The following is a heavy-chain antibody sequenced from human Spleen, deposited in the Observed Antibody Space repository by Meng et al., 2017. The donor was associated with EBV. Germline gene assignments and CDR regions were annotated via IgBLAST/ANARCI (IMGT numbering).Heavy chain of an antibody. J-gene: IGHJ4*02. CDR3: ASESGRGFTPDY. CDR2: LIPMSDAP. Sequence: QVQLVQSGAEVKKPGSSVKVSCKTSGGTFRSDAISWVRQAPGQGLEWMGGLIPMSDAPHYAQKFQGRVTITADESTSTHYMDLRGLRSEDTAAYYCASESGRGFTPDYWGQGTLVTVAS. CDR1: GGTFRSDA. V-gene: IGHV1-69*01. D-gene: IGHD3-10*01.